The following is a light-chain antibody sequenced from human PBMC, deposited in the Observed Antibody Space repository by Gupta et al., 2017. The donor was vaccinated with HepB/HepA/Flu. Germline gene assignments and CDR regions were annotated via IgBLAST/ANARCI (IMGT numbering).Light chain of an antibody. J-gene: IGLJ3*02. CDR2: DVT. Sequence: QSALTQPRSLSGSPGQSVAITCTGTNSDVGGYHYVSWYQHHPGKGPQHIIYDVTMRPSGVPDRCSCAKSGNKASLTISGLQAEDEADDYCCSYTGSYSSVFGGGTKLPVL. CDR1: NSDVGGYHY. CDR3: CSYTGSYSSV. V-gene: IGLV2-11*01.